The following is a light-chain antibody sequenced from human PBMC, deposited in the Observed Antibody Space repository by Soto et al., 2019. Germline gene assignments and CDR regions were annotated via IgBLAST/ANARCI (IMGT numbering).Light chain of an antibody. J-gene: IGKJ1*01. CDR3: QKYNNAPRT. V-gene: IGKV1-27*01. CDR2: GSS. Sequence: DIQMTQSPSSLSASVGDRVTITCRASQGISNYLAWYQHKPGTVPTLLLYGSSTLQSGVPSRFSGSGSGTDFTLTISSLQPEDVATYYCQKYNNAPRTFGQGTKVEIK. CDR1: QGISNY.